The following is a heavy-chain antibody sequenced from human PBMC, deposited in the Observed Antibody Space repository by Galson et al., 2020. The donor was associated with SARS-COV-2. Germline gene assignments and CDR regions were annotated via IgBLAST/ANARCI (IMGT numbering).Heavy chain of an antibody. CDR2: YNPQEGEI. D-gene: IGHD3-3*01. J-gene: IGHJ6*02. Sequence: ASVKVSCKVSGYSLSQLSMHWVRQAAGKGLEWMGGYNPQEGEIIYAQQFQGRVNMTEETSTDTAYMHLSSLRSEDTAMYYCVRSVRSGDGMDLWGQGTTVSVSS. CDR3: VRSVRSGDGMDL. V-gene: IGHV1-24*01. CDR1: GYSLSQLS.